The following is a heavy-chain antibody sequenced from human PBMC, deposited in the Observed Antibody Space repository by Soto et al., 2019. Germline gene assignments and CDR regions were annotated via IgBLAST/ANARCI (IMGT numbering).Heavy chain of an antibody. D-gene: IGHD1-1*01. J-gene: IGHJ6*03. CDR1: GVSFRDYW. Sequence: GGSLRLSCAASGVSFRDYWMTWVRQAPGKGLEWVASIKQDGSEKYYLDSLKGRFTISRDNAKNSVYLLMNSLRAEDTAVYYCARGKDGRRAGTYYFDMDVWGKGTTVTVSS. CDR3: ARGKDGRRAGTYYFDMDV. V-gene: IGHV3-7*01. CDR2: IKQDGSEK.